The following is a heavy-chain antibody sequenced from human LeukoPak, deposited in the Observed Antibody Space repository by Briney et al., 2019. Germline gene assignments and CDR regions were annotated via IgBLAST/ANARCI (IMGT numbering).Heavy chain of an antibody. J-gene: IGHJ4*02. Sequence: PGGSLRLSCAASGFTFSKNAMHWVRQAPGKGLEWVAVISVDGRDLYHADSVKGRFTISRDNSKNTLYLQMTSLRADDTAVYYCARDKSAAADYYSDFWGQGTLVIVSS. CDR3: ARDKSAAADYYSDF. CDR2: ISVDGRDL. V-gene: IGHV3-30*04. CDR1: GFTFSKNA. D-gene: IGHD3-10*01.